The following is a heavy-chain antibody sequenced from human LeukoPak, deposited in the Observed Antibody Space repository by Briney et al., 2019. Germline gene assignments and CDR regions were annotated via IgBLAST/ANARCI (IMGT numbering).Heavy chain of an antibody. CDR3: ARESDYDDYFYMDF. Sequence: ASVKVSCKTSGYRFTGYYLHWVRQAPGQGLEWMGWMNPKSGATDYARKFQGRVTMTRDTSISTAYMELTRLRSDDTAVYFCARESDYDDYFYMDFWGKGTTVTVSS. CDR2: MNPKSGAT. V-gene: IGHV1-2*02. CDR1: GYRFTGYY. J-gene: IGHJ6*03.